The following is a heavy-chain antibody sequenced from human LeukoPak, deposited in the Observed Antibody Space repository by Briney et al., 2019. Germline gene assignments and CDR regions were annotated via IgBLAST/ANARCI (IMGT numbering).Heavy chain of an antibody. CDR1: GGTFSSYA. CDR3: ARDRKDKNDVLLWFGASRGGYFDY. Sequence: GSSVKVSCKASGGTFSSYAISWVRQAPGQGLEWMGWISAYNGNTNYAQKLQGRVTMTTDTTTSTAYMELRSLRSDDTAVYYCARDRKDKNDVLLWFGASRGGYFDYWGQGTLVTVSS. CDR2: ISAYNGNT. D-gene: IGHD3-10*01. J-gene: IGHJ4*02. V-gene: IGHV1-18*01.